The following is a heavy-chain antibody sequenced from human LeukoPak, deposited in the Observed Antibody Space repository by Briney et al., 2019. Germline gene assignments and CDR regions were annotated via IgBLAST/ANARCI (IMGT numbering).Heavy chain of an antibody. CDR3: ASLYYYDSSGVIDAFDI. CDR1: GYTFTGYY. D-gene: IGHD3-22*01. Sequence: GASVKVSCKASGYTFTGYYMHWVRQAPGQGLEWMGWINPNSGGTNYAQKFQGRVTMTRDTSISTAYMGLSRLRSDDTAVYYCASLYYYDSSGVIDAFDIWGQGTMVTVSS. V-gene: IGHV1-2*02. J-gene: IGHJ3*02. CDR2: INPNSGGT.